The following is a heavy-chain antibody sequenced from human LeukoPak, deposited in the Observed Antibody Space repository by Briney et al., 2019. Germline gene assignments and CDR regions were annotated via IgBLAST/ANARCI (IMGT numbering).Heavy chain of an antibody. Sequence: ASVKVSCKASGYTLTSYDINWVRQATGQGLEWMGWMNPNSGNTGYAQKFQGRVTMTRNTSISTAYMELSSLRSEDTAVYYCARTPVRGAYYYDSSGYSHFDYWGQGTLVTVSS. J-gene: IGHJ4*02. CDR3: ARTPVRGAYYYDSSGYSHFDY. D-gene: IGHD3-22*01. CDR2: MNPNSGNT. V-gene: IGHV1-8*01. CDR1: GYTLTSYD.